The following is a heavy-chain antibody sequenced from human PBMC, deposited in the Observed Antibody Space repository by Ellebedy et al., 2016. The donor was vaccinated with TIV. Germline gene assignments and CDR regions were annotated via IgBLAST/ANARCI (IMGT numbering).Heavy chain of an antibody. CDR2: IKQDGSEK. CDR3: ARGGYGRPFDC. D-gene: IGHD5-12*01. J-gene: IGHJ4*02. V-gene: IGHV3-7*03. Sequence: GGSLRLSCVASGFTFSNYWMKWVRQAPGKGLEWVANIKQDGSEKYYVDSVKGRFTISRDNAKNSLFLQMNSLRVEDTAVYFCARGGYGRPFDCWGQGTLVTVSS. CDR1: GFTFSNYW.